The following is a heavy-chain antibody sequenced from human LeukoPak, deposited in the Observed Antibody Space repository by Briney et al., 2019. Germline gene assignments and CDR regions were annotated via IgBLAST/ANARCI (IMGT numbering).Heavy chain of an antibody. J-gene: IGHJ4*02. V-gene: IGHV3-15*05. D-gene: IGHD3-16*01. Sequence: GGSLRLSCVASGFTFTNAWMSWVRQAPGKGLEWVGHIKSKTDGGTTDYSAPVKGRFIISRDDSEHTLYLQMNSLKTDDTAVYYCAKYDASVNFDYWSQGTLVTVSS. CDR1: GFTFTNAW. CDR3: AKYDASVNFDY. CDR2: IKSKTDGGTT.